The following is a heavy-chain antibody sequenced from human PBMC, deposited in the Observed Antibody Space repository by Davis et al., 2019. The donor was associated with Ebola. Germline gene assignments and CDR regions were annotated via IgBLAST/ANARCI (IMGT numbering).Heavy chain of an antibody. D-gene: IGHD6-13*01. CDR2: INHSGST. CDR1: GGSISSSSYY. J-gene: IGHJ6*02. CDR3: ARGRLAAAGTRYYYYYGMDV. V-gene: IGHV4-39*07. Sequence: SETLSLTCTVSGGSISSSSYYWSWIRQPPGKGLEWIGEINHSGSTNYNPSLKSRVTISVDTSKNQFSLKLSSVTAADTAVYYCARGRLAAAGTRYYYYYGMDVWGQGTTVTVSS.